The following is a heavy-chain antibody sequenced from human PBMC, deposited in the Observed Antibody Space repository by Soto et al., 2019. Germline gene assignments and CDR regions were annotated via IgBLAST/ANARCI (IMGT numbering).Heavy chain of an antibody. Sequence: GGSLRLSCAASGFTFSSYAMSWVRQAPGKGLEWVSAISGSGGSTYYADSVKGRFTISRDNSKNTLYLQMNSLRAEDTAVYYCAKPTTDYDFWSGYPAPYYYGMDVWGQGTTVTV. D-gene: IGHD3-3*01. CDR1: GFTFSSYA. CDR2: ISGSGGST. CDR3: AKPTTDYDFWSGYPAPYYYGMDV. V-gene: IGHV3-23*01. J-gene: IGHJ6*02.